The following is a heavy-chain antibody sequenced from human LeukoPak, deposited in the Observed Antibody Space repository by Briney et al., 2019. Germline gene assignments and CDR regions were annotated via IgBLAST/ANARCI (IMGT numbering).Heavy chain of an antibody. J-gene: IGHJ4*02. V-gene: IGHV1-46*01. CDR2: INPSGGST. Sequence: ASVKVSCNTSGYTFTSYYMHWVRQAPGQGLEWMGIINPSGGSTSYAQKFQGRVTMTRDMSTSTVYMELSSLRSEDTAVYYCARDSEDTTMGPGYWGQGTLVTVSS. D-gene: IGHD5-18*01. CDR1: GYTFTSYY. CDR3: ARDSEDTTMGPGY.